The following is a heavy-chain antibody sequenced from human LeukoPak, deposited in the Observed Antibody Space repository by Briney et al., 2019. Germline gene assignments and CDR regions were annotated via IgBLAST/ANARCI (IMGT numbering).Heavy chain of an antibody. D-gene: IGHD5-18*01. CDR1: GGSISSYY. CDR3: ARLDTAMANYYYYYMDV. J-gene: IGHJ6*03. V-gene: IGHV4-4*07. CDR2: IYTSGST. Sequence: PSETPSLTCTVSGGSISSYYWSWIRQPAGKGLEWIGRIYTSGSTNYNPSLKSRVTISVDTSKNQFSLKLSSVTAADTAVYYCARLDTAMANYYYYYMDVWGKGTTVTVSS.